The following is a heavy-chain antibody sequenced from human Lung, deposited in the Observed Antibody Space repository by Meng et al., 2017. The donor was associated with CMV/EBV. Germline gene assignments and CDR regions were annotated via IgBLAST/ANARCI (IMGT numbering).Heavy chain of an antibody. CDR2: IWYDGSNK. V-gene: IGHV3-33*06. CDR3: AKTAQFSSSNIDY. J-gene: IGHJ4*02. D-gene: IGHD6-6*01. Sequence: GGSLRLXCAASGFTFSSYGMHWVRQAPGKGLEWVAVIWYDGSNKYYTDSVKGRFTISRDNSKNTLYLQMNSLRAEDTAVYYCAKTAQFSSSNIDYWGQGTLVTVSS. CDR1: GFTFSSYG.